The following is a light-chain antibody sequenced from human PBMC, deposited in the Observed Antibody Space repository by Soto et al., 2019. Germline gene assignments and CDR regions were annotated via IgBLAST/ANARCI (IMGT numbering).Light chain of an antibody. CDR1: NIGSKS. CDR2: DES. CDR3: HVWDSGTDHPV. V-gene: IGLV3-21*02. Sequence: SYELTQPPSVSVAPGQTATITCGGDNIGSKSVHWYQRKPGQAPVLVIYDESDRPSGIPERFSGSNSGNTATLTISGVEAGDEADYFCHVWDSGTDHPVFGGGTKVTVL. J-gene: IGLJ3*02.